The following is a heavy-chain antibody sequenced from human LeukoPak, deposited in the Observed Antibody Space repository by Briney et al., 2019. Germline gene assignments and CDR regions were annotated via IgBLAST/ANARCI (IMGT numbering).Heavy chain of an antibody. CDR2: FYYTGLT. J-gene: IGHJ4*02. CDR1: GGSMRGYY. V-gene: IGHV4-59*01. Sequence: SETLSLTCTVSGGSMRGYYWSWIRQTPGGRLEWIGYFYYTGLTRSSPSLESRVTIAGDTSKNLFSLSLTSMTAADTAVYYCAKDRPTVYSSSWLHFLDSWGQGTLVTVSS. D-gene: IGHD6-13*01. CDR3: AKDRPTVYSSSWLHFLDS.